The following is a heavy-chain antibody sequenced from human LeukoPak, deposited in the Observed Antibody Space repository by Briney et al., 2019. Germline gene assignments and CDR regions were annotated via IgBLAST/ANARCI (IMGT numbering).Heavy chain of an antibody. V-gene: IGHV4-34*01. CDR2: INHSGST. CDR3: ARGEDSIDY. CDR1: TFIFSDYS. J-gene: IGHJ4*02. Sequence: GSLRLSCAASTFIFSDYSMNWIRQPPGKGLEWIGEINHSGSTNYNTSLKSRVTISVDTSKDQFSLKLSSVTAADTAVYYCARGEDSIDYWGQGTLVTVSS. D-gene: IGHD6-6*01.